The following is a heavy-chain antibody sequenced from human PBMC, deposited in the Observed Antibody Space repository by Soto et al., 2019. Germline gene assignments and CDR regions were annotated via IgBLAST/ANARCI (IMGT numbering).Heavy chain of an antibody. CDR2: ISGSGGST. V-gene: IGHV3-23*01. D-gene: IGHD3-3*01. CDR1: GFTFNTYA. CDR3: ERRSGGSSGPFDY. Sequence: EVQLLESGGGLLQPGGSLRLSCAASGFTFNTYAMTWVRQAQGKGLEWVSEISGSGGSTYYADSVKGRFTISRDNSENALDLQMNSLRVEDTAVYYCERRSGGSSGPFDYWCQGTLVTVSS. J-gene: IGHJ4*02.